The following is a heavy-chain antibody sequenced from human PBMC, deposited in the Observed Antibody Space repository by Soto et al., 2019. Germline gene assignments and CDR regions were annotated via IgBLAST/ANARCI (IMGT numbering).Heavy chain of an antibody. V-gene: IGHV3-7*01. J-gene: IGHJ4*02. CDR3: ARAEKSAFDY. CDR2: IKQDGSET. D-gene: IGHD6-25*01. Sequence: EVQLVESGGGLVQPGGSLRLSCAASGFTFSSNWMNWVRQAPGKGLEWVANIKQDGSETYYVDSVKGRFTISRDNTKNSLRLQMNSLRAEDTAVYYCARAEKSAFDYWGQGVMVTVSS. CDR1: GFTFSSNW.